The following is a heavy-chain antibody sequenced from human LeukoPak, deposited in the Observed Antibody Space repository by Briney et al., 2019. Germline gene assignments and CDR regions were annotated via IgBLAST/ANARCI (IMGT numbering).Heavy chain of an antibody. CDR1: GYTFTSYG. CDR3: ARDMGPQWLETLHAFDI. CDR2: ISAYNGNT. V-gene: IGHV1-18*01. D-gene: IGHD6-19*01. Sequence: GASVKVSCKASGYTFTSYGISWVRQAPGQGLEWMGWISAYNGNTNYAQKLQGRVTMTTDTSTSTAYMELRSLRSDDTAVYYCARDMGPQWLETLHAFDIWGQGTMVTVSS. J-gene: IGHJ3*02.